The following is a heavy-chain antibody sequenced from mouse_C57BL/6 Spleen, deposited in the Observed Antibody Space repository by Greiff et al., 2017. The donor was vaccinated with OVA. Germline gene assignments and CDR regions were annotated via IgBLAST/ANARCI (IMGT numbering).Heavy chain of an antibody. J-gene: IGHJ1*03. V-gene: IGHV1-18*01. CDR1: GYTFTDYN. CDR2: INPNNGGT. D-gene: IGHD2-4*01. Sequence: EVQRVESGPELVKPGASVKIPCKASGYTFTDYNMDWVKQSHGKSLEWIGDINPNNGGTIYNQKFKGKATLTVDKSSSTAYMELRSLTSEDTAVYYCAIPDYDYWYFDVWGTGTTVTVSS. CDR3: AIPDYDYWYFDV.